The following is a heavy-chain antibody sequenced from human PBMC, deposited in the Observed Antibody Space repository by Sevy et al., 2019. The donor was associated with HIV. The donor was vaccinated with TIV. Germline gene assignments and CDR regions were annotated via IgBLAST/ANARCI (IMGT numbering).Heavy chain of an antibody. CDR2: FDPEYDEP. V-gene: IGHV1-24*01. CDR3: ATLIVGTSYLRL. Sequence: ASVKVSCNVSGYRLRELSTYWVRQTPAKGLEGMGGFDPEYDEPTYAQNFQGRVTMTEDTSTDTAYMELSSLTSEDTALYYCATLIVGTSYLRLWGPGTLVTVSS. D-gene: IGHD1-26*01. J-gene: IGHJ4*02. CDR1: GYRLRELS.